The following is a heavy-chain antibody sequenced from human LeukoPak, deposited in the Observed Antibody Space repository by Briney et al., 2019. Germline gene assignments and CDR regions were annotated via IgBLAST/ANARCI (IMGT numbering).Heavy chain of an antibody. J-gene: IGHJ4*02. Sequence: ASVRVSCKASGYTFSNYDINWVRQATGQGLEWMRWMNPRSGNKGYVDKFQGRVSMTVDTSINTAYLELSGLRSEDTAVYFCARDAQYSSAWNFDYWGQGTVVTVSS. CDR1: GYTFSNYD. D-gene: IGHD3-22*01. CDR3: ARDAQYSSAWNFDY. CDR2: MNPRSGNK. V-gene: IGHV1-8*01.